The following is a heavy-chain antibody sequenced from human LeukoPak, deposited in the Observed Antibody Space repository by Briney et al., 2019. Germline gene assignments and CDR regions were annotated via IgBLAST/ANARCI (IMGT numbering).Heavy chain of an antibody. CDR1: GGSISSSSYY. V-gene: IGHV4-39*07. CDR3: ARDLMVTSYYDY. Sequence: PSETLSLTCTVSGGSISSSSYYWCWIRQPPRTGLEWIGSIYYSGSTYYNPSLKSRVTISVDTSKNQFSLKLSSVTAADTAVYYCARDLMVTSYYDYWGQGTLVTVSS. J-gene: IGHJ4*02. CDR2: IYYSGST. D-gene: IGHD2-21*02.